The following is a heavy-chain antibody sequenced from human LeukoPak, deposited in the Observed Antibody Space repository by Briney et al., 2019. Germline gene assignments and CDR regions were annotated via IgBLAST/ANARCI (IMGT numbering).Heavy chain of an antibody. J-gene: IGHJ6*04. CDR2: ISSSGSTI. D-gene: IGHD2-15*01. Sequence: GGSLRLSCAASGFTFSSYEMNWVRQAPGKGLEWVSYISSSGSTIYYADSVKGRFTISIDNAKNSLYLQMNSLRAEDTAVYYCARDQGSGYYYYGMDVWGKGTTVTVSS. CDR1: GFTFSSYE. CDR3: ARDQGSGYYYYGMDV. V-gene: IGHV3-48*03.